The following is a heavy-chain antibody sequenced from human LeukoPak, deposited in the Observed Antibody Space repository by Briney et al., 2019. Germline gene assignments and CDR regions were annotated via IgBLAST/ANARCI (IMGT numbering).Heavy chain of an antibody. Sequence: ASVKVSCKASGGTFSSYAISWVRQAPGQGLEWMGGIIPIFGTANYAQKFQGRVTITADESTSTAYMELSSLRSEDTAVYYCARAPEIYDSSGYYPQGGAFDIWGQGTMVTVSS. V-gene: IGHV1-69*13. D-gene: IGHD3-22*01. CDR2: IIPIFGTA. J-gene: IGHJ3*02. CDR3: ARAPEIYDSSGYYPQGGAFDI. CDR1: GGTFSSYA.